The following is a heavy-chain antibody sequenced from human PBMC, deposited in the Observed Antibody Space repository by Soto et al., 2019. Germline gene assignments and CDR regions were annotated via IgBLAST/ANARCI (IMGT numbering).Heavy chain of an antibody. V-gene: IGHV1-18*01. D-gene: IGHD2-2*01. J-gene: IGHJ6*03. Sequence: ASVKVSCKASGYTFTSYAISWVRQAPGHGLEWMGWISAYNGDTKYAQNLLGRISMTTDTSTTKAYMDLRSLTSDDTAVYYCARVWGDFRPVVVPSELKNYYMDVWGKGTTVTVSS. CDR1: GYTFTSYA. CDR2: ISAYNGDT. CDR3: ARVWGDFRPVVVPSELKNYYMDV.